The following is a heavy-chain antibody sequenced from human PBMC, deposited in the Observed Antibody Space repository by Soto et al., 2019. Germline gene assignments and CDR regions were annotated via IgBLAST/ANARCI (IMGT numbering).Heavy chain of an antibody. D-gene: IGHD3-22*01. V-gene: IGHV3-23*01. CDR2: ISGSGGST. CDR1: GFTFSSYA. J-gene: IGHJ4*02. Sequence: GGSLRLSCAASGFTFSSYAMSWVRQAPGKGLEWVSAISGSGGSTYYADSVKGRFTISRDNSKNTLYLQMNSLRAEDTAVYYCAKAGSVTMIVVVITTYYFDYWGQGTLVTVSS. CDR3: AKAGSVTMIVVVITTYYFDY.